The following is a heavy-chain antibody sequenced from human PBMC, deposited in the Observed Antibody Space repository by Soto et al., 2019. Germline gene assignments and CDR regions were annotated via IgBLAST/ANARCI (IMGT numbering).Heavy chain of an antibody. Sequence: SGPTLVNPTQTLTLTCNFSGFSLSTGGVGVAWVRQPPGKALEWLTLIYWNGETRTSPSLENRLTVTKDASKNQVDLTMTNMDPVDTATYYCALLPPFADYNLDYWGQGIRVTVSS. J-gene: IGHJ4*02. CDR2: IYWNGET. D-gene: IGHD1-20*01. V-gene: IGHV2-5*01. CDR3: ALLPPFADYNLDY. CDR1: GFSLSTGGVG.